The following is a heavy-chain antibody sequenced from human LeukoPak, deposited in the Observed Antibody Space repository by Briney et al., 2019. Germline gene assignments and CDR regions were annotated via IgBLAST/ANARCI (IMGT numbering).Heavy chain of an antibody. J-gene: IGHJ6*03. V-gene: IGHV1-2*02. D-gene: IGHD2-2*01. CDR3: ARAAIVVPPAPQYYYYYMDV. Sequence: GASVKVSCKASGYTFTGYYMHWVRQAPGQGLEWMGWINPNSGGTNYAQKFQGRVTMTRDTSISTAYMELSRLRSDDTAVYYCARAAIVVPPAPQYYYYYMDVWGKGTTVTISS. CDR2: INPNSGGT. CDR1: GYTFTGYY.